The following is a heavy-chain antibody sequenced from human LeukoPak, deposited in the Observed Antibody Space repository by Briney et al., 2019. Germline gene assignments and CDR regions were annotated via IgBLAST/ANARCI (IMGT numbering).Heavy chain of an antibody. CDR3: ATYYYGSGSPADDAFDI. CDR2: IYYSGST. D-gene: IGHD3-10*01. J-gene: IGHJ3*02. CDR1: GGSFSGYY. Sequence: SETLSLTCAVYGGSFSGYYWSWIRQPPGKGLEWIGYIYYSGSTNYNPSLKSRVTISVDTSKNQFSLKLSSVTAADTAVYYCATYYYGSGSPADDAFDIWGQGTMVTVSS. V-gene: IGHV4-59*01.